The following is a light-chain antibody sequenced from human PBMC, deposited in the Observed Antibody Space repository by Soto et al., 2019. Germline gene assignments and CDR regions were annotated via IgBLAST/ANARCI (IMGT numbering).Light chain of an antibody. V-gene: IGLV2-8*01. Sequence: QSVLTQPPSASGSPGQSVSISCTGSSSNVGGYNYVSWYQQHPGKAPRLIIYEVDKRPSGVPDRFSGSKAGSTASPTVSGLQADDEADYYCWSYAGRNTYVFGPGTKVTLL. CDR3: WSYAGRNTYV. CDR2: EVD. J-gene: IGLJ1*01. CDR1: SSNVGGYNY.